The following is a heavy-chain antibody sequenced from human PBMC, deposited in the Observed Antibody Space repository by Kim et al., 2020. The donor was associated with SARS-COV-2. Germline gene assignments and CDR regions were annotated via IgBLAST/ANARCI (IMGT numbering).Heavy chain of an antibody. CDR2: ISSSSRYT. D-gene: IGHD3-10*01. Sequence: GGSLRLSCAASGFTFSDYYMSWIRQAPGKGLEWVSYISSSSRYTNYADSVKGRFTISRDNAKNSLYLQMNSLRAEDTAVYYCARWAMVRGVTTPGWYFDLWGRGTLVTVSS. J-gene: IGHJ2*01. CDR1: GFTFSDYY. V-gene: IGHV3-11*03. CDR3: ARWAMVRGVTTPGWYFDL.